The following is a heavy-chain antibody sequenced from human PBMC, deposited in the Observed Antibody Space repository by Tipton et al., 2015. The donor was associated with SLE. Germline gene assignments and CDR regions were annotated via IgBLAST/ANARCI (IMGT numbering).Heavy chain of an antibody. D-gene: IGHD6-13*01. Sequence: SLRLSCAASGFTFSTYSMNWVRQAPGKGLEWVSSISGSSRYMYYADSVKGRFTISRDNAKNSLYLQMNSLRVEDTAIYYCARDGIAVAGRNFDYWGQGTLVTVSS. V-gene: IGHV3-21*03. J-gene: IGHJ4*02. CDR2: ISGSSRYM. CDR3: ARDGIAVAGRNFDY. CDR1: GFTFSTYS.